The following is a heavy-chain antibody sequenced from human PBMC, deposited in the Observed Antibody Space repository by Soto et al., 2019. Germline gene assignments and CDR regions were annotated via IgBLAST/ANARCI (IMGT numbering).Heavy chain of an antibody. V-gene: IGHV3-23*01. CDR3: AKSRGDSLYYCMDL. CDR1: GFTFSGHA. D-gene: IGHD4-17*01. J-gene: IGHJ6*03. CDR2: YRGNGGST. Sequence: GGSLRLSCTASGFTFSGHAMSWVRQAPGKGLEWVSGYRGNGGSTYYADSVKGRFTMSRDNSQNTMYLQMNSLRVEDTAVYHFAKSRGDSLYYCMDLWGTGPTVTVPS.